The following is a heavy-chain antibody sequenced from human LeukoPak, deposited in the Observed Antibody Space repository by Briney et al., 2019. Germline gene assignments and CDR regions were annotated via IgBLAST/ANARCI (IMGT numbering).Heavy chain of an antibody. J-gene: IGHJ6*02. V-gene: IGHV3-49*04. Sequence: GGSLRLSCTTSGFTFSDYALSWVRQAPGKGLEWVSLIRNKAFRETSEYAASVEGRFSISRDASKSIVYLQMNSLQTEDTAVYYCARAGIVAVIGYGMDVWGRGTTVTVSS. CDR3: ARAGIVAVIGYGMDV. CDR2: IRNKAFRETS. CDR1: GFTFSDYA. D-gene: IGHD5-12*01.